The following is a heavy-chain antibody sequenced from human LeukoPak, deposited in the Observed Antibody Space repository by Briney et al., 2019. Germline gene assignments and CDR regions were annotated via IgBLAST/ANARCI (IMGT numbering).Heavy chain of an antibody. CDR3: ARAIPSSYYMDV. CDR2: ISAYNGNT. V-gene: IGHV1-18*01. CDR1: GGTFSSYA. J-gene: IGHJ6*03. D-gene: IGHD2-2*01. Sequence: ASVKVSCKASGGTFSSYAISWVRQAPGQGLEWMGWISAYNGNTNYAQKLQGRVTMTTDTSTSTAYMELRSLRSDDTAVYYCARAIPSSYYMDVWGKGTTVTVSS.